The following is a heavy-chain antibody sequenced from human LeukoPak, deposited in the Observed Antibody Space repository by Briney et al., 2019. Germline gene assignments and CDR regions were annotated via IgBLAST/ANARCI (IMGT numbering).Heavy chain of an antibody. CDR3: ATDSRGHCSSVNCYFDY. CDR2: ISSSSSYI. V-gene: IGHV3-21*01. CDR1: GFTFSSYS. D-gene: IGHD2-2*01. J-gene: IGHJ4*02. Sequence: GGSLRLSCAASGFTFSSYSMSWVRQAPGKGLEWVSSISSSSSYIYYADSVKGRFTISRDNAKNSLYLQMNSLRDEDTGVYYCATDSRGHCSSVNCYFDYWGRGTLVTVSS.